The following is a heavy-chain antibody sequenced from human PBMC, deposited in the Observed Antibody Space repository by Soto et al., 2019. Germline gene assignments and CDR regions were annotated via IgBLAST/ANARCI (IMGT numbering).Heavy chain of an antibody. V-gene: IGHV4-4*07. CDR2: IYTSGST. Sequence: SETLSLTCTVSGGSISSYYWSWIRQPAGKGLEWIGRIYTSGSTNYNPSLKSRVTMSVDTSKNQFSLKLSSVTAADTAVYYCARDRLPDYGDYAYFDYWGQGTLVTVSS. CDR3: ARDRLPDYGDYAYFDY. J-gene: IGHJ4*02. CDR1: GGSISSYY. D-gene: IGHD4-17*01.